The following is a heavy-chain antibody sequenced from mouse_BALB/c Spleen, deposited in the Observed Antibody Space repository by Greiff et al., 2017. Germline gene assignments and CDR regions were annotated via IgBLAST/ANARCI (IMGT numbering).Heavy chain of an antibody. CDR3: DRERGRRGAMDY. D-gene: IGHD3-3*01. J-gene: IGHJ4*01. CDR2: IWAGGST. Sequence: VQLHQSGPGLVAPSQSLSITCTVSGFSLTSYGVHWVRQPPGKGLEWLGVIWAGGSTNYNSALMSRLSISKDNSKSQVFLKMNSLQTDDTAMYYCDRERGRRGAMDYWGQGTSVTVSS. V-gene: IGHV2-9*02. CDR1: GFSLTSYG.